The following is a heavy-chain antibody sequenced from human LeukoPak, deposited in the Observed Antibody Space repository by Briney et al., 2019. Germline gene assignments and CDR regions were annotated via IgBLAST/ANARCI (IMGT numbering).Heavy chain of an antibody. D-gene: IGHD3-22*01. CDR3: VRLRRNSDTSGFYYYYDF. Sequence: PGGSLRLSCAASGYTFSSYSINWVRQAPGKGLEWVSSISVRSNYIYYADSVRGRFRISRDDARDSLYLQMNSLRAEDTAVYYCVRLRRNSDTSGFYYYYDFWGQGILVTVSS. CDR2: ISVRSNYI. CDR1: GYTFSSYS. V-gene: IGHV3-21*01. J-gene: IGHJ4*02.